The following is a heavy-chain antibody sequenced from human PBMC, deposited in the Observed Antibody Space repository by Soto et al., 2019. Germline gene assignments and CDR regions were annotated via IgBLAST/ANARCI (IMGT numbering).Heavy chain of an antibody. Sequence: SETLSLTCTVSGGSISSSTYYWGWIRQPPGKGLEWIGSIFYTGSTYYNPSLKSRVTISVDTSKNQFSLRLSSVTAADTAVYYCARAYYYGPGSTKRYYFDYWGQGSLLTVSS. CDR1: GGSISSSTYY. CDR2: IFYTGST. D-gene: IGHD3-10*01. CDR3: ARAYYYGPGSTKRYYFDY. V-gene: IGHV4-39*01. J-gene: IGHJ4*02.